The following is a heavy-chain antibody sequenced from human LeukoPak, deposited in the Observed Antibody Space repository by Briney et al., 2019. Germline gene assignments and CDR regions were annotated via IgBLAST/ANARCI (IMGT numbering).Heavy chain of an antibody. V-gene: IGHV3-23*01. J-gene: IGHJ4*02. Sequence: GGSLRLSCAASGFTFSSYAMSWVRQAPGKGLEWVSAISGSGGSTYYADSVKGRSTISRDNSKNTLYLQMNSRRAEDTAVYYCAKTGFVVSYFPTSRWGPGTPVTVSS. D-gene: IGHD3-10*01. CDR2: ISGSGGST. CDR1: GFTFSSYA. CDR3: AKTGFVVSYFPTSR.